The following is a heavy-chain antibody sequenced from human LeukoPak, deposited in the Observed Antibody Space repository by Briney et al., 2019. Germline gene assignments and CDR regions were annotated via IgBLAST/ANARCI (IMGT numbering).Heavy chain of an antibody. CDR1: GFTFRTYA. V-gene: IGHV3-23*01. J-gene: IGHJ5*02. CDR3: AKDLSGSPIWLDP. CDR2: ITGSGDST. Sequence: GGSLRLSCAASGFTFRTYAMSWVRQAPGKGPEWVSSITGSGDSTYYPDSVKGRFTISRDNSRNTLYLQMSSLRAEDTATYYCAKDLSGSPIWLDPWGQGTLVTVSS. D-gene: IGHD1-26*01.